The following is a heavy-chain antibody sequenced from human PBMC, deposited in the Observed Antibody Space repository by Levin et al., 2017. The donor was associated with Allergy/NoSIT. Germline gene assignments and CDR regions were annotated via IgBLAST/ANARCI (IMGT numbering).Heavy chain of an antibody. CDR1: GFTFSSHW. CDR2: INGDGSST. D-gene: IGHD5-18*01. J-gene: IGHJ4*02. V-gene: IGHV3-74*01. CDR3: ARWGWETAMAH. Sequence: GGSLRLSCAASGFTFSSHWMHWVRQAPGKGLVWVSRINGDGSSTSTTYADSVKGRFTISRDNAKNTLYLQMNSLRAEDTAVYYCARWGWETAMAHWGQGTLVIVSS.